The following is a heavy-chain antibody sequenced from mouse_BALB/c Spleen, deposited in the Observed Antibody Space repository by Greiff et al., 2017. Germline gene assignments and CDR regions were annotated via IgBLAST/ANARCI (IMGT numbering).Heavy chain of an antibody. Sequence: EVQLQESGAELVRSGASVKLSCTASGFNIKDYYMHWVKQRPEQGLEWIGWIDPENGDTEYAPKFQGKATMTADTSSNTAYLQLSSLTSEDSAVYYCARRGDDYAMDYWGQGTSVTVSS. CDR1: GFNIKDYY. CDR3: ARRGDDYAMDY. V-gene: IGHV14-4*02. CDR2: IDPENGDT. J-gene: IGHJ4*01.